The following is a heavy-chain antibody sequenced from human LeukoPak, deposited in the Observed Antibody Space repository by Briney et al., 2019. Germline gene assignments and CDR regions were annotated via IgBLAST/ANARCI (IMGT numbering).Heavy chain of an antibody. CDR3: AVAGLSYWYFDL. CDR1: GFTFSSYG. J-gene: IGHJ2*01. D-gene: IGHD6-19*01. CDR2: ISRSSDYT. Sequence: GGSLRLSCAASGFTFSSYGMHWVRQAPGKGLEWVSSISRSSDYTYYADSVKGRFTISRDNAKNSLYLQMNSLRAEDTAVYYCAVAGLSYWYFDLWGRGTLSLSPQ. V-gene: IGHV3-21*01.